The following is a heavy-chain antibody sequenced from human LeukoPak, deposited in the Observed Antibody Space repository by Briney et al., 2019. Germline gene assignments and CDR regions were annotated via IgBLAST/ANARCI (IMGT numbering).Heavy chain of an antibody. V-gene: IGHV3-23*01. CDR1: GFTFSSYA. D-gene: IGHD3-16*01. J-gene: IGHJ4*02. Sequence: PGGSLRLSCAASGFTFSSYAMSWVRQAPGKGLEWVSAISGSGGSTYYADSVKGRFTISRDNAKNSLYLQMNSLRAEDTAVYYCARDSEIEGAPDYWGQGALVTVSS. CDR2: ISGSGGST. CDR3: ARDSEIEGAPDY.